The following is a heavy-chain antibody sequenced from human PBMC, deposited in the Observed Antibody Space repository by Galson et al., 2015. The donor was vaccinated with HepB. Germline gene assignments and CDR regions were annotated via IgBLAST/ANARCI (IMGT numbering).Heavy chain of an antibody. V-gene: IGHV3-30*18. D-gene: IGHD2-8*01. J-gene: IGHJ2*01. Sequence: SLRLSCAASGFTFSKHGIHWVHQAPGKGLEWVAVISSGGGTLYLADSVRGRVTLSRDNPKNTVYLQMDSLGAEDAAVYYCAKEGMVHAGDWYFELWGRGTLVTVSS. CDR1: GFTFSKHG. CDR2: ISSGGGTL. CDR3: AKEGMVHAGDWYFEL.